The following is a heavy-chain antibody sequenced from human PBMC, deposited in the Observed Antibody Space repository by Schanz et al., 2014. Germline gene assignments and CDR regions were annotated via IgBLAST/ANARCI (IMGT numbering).Heavy chain of an antibody. V-gene: IGHV3-23*01. Sequence: DVQLLESGGGLVQPGGSLRLSCAASGFTFSTYAMSWVRQAPGKGLEWVSAISGSGGSTYYADSVKGRFTISRDNTKNSVSLHMRRLRVEDTAVYYCASGVHGSSIQKGLQSWGQGTLVIVSS. CDR3: ASGVHGSSIQKGLQS. CDR1: GFTFSTYA. CDR2: ISGSGGST. D-gene: IGHD3-10*01. J-gene: IGHJ1*01.